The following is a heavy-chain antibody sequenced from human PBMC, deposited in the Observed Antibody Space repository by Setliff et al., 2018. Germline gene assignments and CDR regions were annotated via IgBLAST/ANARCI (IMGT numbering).Heavy chain of an antibody. CDR3: ARDNPIVGATDY. D-gene: IGHD1-26*01. J-gene: IGHJ4*02. V-gene: IGHV4-61*02. CDR1: GASISSGSYY. CDR2: LHTSGST. Sequence: TLSLTCAVSGASISSGSYYWSWIRQPAGKGLERVGRLHTSGSTNYNPSLKSRVTISVDTPKNQFSLTVRSVTAADTALYFCARDNPIVGATDYWGQGVLVTVSS.